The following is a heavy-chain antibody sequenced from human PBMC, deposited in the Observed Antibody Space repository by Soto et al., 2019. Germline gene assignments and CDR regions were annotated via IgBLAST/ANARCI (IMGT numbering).Heavy chain of an antibody. V-gene: IGHV5-51*01. CDR1: GYSFTSYW. J-gene: IGHJ5*02. D-gene: IGHD3-10*01. CDR3: ARGSITMVRGVIISNWFDP. CDR2: IYPGDSDT. Sequence: LGESLKISCKGSGYSFTSYWIGWVRQMPGKGLEWMGIIYPGDSDTRYSPSFQGQVTISADKSISTAYLQWSSLKASDTAMYYCARGSITMVRGVIISNWFDPWGQGTLDTVSS.